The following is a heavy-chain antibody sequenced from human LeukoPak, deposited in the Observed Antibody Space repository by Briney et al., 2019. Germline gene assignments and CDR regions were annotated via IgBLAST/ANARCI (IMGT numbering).Heavy chain of an antibody. D-gene: IGHD4-17*01. CDR1: GGSISSYY. J-gene: IGHJ3*02. CDR3: ASGWVTTFSNAFDI. V-gene: IGHV4-59*01. Sequence: SETLSLTCTVSGGSISSYYWSWIRQPPGKGLEWIGYIYYSGSTNYNPSLKSRVTISVDTSKNQFSLKLSSVTAADTAVYYCASGWVTTFSNAFDIWGQGTMVTVSS. CDR2: IYYSGST.